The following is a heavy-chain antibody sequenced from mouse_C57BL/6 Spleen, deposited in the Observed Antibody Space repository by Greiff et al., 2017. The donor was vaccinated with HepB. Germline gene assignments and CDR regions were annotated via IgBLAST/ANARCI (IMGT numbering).Heavy chain of an antibody. CDR3: ARLWDGAMDY. Sequence: DVKLQESGGGLVKPGGSLKLSCAASGFTFSDYGMHWVRQAPEKGLEWVAYISSGSSTIYYADTVKGRFTISRDNAKNTLFLQMTSLRSEDTAMYYCARLWDGAMDYWGQGTSVTVSS. V-gene: IGHV5-17*01. CDR1: GFTFSDYG. D-gene: IGHD4-1*01. J-gene: IGHJ4*01. CDR2: ISSGSSTI.